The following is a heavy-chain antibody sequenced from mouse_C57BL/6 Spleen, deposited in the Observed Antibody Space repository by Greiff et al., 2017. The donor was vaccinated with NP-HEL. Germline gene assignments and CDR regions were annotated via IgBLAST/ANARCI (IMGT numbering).Heavy chain of an antibody. D-gene: IGHD2-3*01. CDR1: GYSITSGYY. CDR2: ISYDGSN. J-gene: IGHJ4*01. Sequence: EVKLQESGPGLVKPSQSLSLTCSVTGYSITSGYYWNWIRQFPGNKLEWMGYISYDGSNNYNPSLKNRISITRDTSKNQFFLKLNSVTTEDTATYYCARDGYYVDEDYWGQGTSVTVSS. V-gene: IGHV3-6*01. CDR3: ARDGYYVDEDY.